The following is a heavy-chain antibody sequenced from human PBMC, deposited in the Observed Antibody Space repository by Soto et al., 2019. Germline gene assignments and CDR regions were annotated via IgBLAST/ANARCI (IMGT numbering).Heavy chain of an antibody. CDR3: ARGHKATARRSYYFDY. V-gene: IGHV4-4*02. D-gene: IGHD6-6*01. CDR1: GGSISSSNW. Sequence: SETLSLTCAVSGGSISSSNWWSRVRQPPGKGLEWIGEIYHSGSTNYNPSLKSRVTISVDKSKNQFSLKLSSVTAADTAVYYCARGHKATARRSYYFDYWGQGTLVTVSS. J-gene: IGHJ4*02. CDR2: IYHSGST.